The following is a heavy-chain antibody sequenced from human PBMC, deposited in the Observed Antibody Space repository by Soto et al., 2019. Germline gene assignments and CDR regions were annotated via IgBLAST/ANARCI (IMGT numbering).Heavy chain of an antibody. Sequence: GGSLRLSCAASGFTFSTYAMSWVRQALGKGLEWVSAISGSVSGGRIDTNYPDYVKGRFTTSRAQFIDTLYLHMHILTTEDPAVSYCARPRRYGFFVVYNILRQGAMVIV. D-gene: IGHD4-17*01. CDR2: ISGSVSGGRIDT. CDR1: GFTFSTYA. CDR3: ARPRRYGFFVVYNI. J-gene: IGHJ3*02. V-gene: IGHV3-23*01.